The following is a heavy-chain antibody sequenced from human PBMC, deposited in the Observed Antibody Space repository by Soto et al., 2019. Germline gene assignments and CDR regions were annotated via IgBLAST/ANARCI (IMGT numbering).Heavy chain of an antibody. CDR2: TYYSGTT. V-gene: IGHV4-31*03. CDR3: ASRDVDTTMVGRDY. Sequence: QVQLQESGPGLVKPSRTLSLTCTVSGGSISSGGYYWYWIRQHSGKGLEWIGFTYYSGTTYYNPSLKSRVTISVDTSKNQFSLKLRSVTAADTAVYYCASRDVDTTMVGRDYWGQGTLVTVSS. CDR1: GGSISSGGYY. D-gene: IGHD5-18*01. J-gene: IGHJ4*02.